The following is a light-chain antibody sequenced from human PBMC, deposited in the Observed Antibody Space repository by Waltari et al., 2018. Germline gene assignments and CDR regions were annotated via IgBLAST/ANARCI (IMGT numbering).Light chain of an antibody. CDR1: QSISSN. CDR3: QHYDGWPPSYT. Sequence: DIVMTQSPATLSVSPGERVTLSCRASQSISSNLAWYQQGPGPAPKLLIYGAYNRATGIPARFSGSGSGTEFTLTISSLQSGDFAVYFCQHYDGWPPSYTFGQGTKLEIK. CDR2: GAY. V-gene: IGKV3-15*01. J-gene: IGKJ2*01.